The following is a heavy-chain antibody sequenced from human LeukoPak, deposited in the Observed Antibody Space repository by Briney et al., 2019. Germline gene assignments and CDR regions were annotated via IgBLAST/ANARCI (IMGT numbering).Heavy chain of an antibody. CDR1: GVSISSGGYY. Sequence: NPSETLSLTCTVSGVSISSGGYYWSWIRQHPGKGLEWIGYIYYSGSTYYNPSLKSRLTTSLDTSNNQFSLKLSSVTAADTAVYYCARGPVRDYSNYWGQGTLVTVSS. D-gene: IGHD4-11*01. CDR2: IYYSGST. V-gene: IGHV4-31*03. CDR3: ARGPVRDYSNY. J-gene: IGHJ4*02.